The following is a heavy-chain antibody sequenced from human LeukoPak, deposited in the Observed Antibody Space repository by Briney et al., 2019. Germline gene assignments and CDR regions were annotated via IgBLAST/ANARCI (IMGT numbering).Heavy chain of an antibody. D-gene: IGHD1-1*01. CDR3: ARTVQLERPVPLRNYYYMDV. J-gene: IGHJ6*03. CDR1: RFTFSSYG. Sequence: PGGSLRLSCAASRFTFSSYGMHWVRQAPGKGLEWVAYIQYDGSNAQYADSVKGRFSISRDSSKNILYLQMNSLRAEDTAVYYCARTVQLERPVPLRNYYYMDVWGKGTTVTISS. CDR2: IQYDGSNA. V-gene: IGHV3-30*19.